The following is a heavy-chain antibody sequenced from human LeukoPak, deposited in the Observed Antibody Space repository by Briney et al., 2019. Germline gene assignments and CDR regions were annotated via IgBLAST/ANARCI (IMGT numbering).Heavy chain of an antibody. Sequence: SETLSLTCAVYGGSFSGYYWSWIRQPPGKGLEWIGEINHSGSTNYNPSLKSRVTISVDTSKNQFSLKLSSVTAADTAVYYCARAPALIAAAANYYMDVWDKGTTVTVSS. D-gene: IGHD6-13*01. V-gene: IGHV4-34*01. CDR1: GGSFSGYY. CDR3: ARAPALIAAAANYYMDV. J-gene: IGHJ6*03. CDR2: INHSGST.